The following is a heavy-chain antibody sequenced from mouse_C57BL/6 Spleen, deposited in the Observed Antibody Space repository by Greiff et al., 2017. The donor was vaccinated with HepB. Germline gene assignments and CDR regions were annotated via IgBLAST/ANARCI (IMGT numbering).Heavy chain of an antibody. D-gene: IGHD2-4*01. V-gene: IGHV3-6*01. CDR3: ARGDDYDCAMDY. Sequence: EVQLQQSGPGLVKPSQSLSLTCSVTGYSITSGYYWNWIRQFPGNKLEWMGYISYDGSNNYNPSLKNRISITRDTSKNQFFLKLNSVTTEDTATYYCARGDDYDCAMDYWGQGTSVTVSS. CDR1: GYSITSGYY. J-gene: IGHJ4*01. CDR2: ISYDGSN.